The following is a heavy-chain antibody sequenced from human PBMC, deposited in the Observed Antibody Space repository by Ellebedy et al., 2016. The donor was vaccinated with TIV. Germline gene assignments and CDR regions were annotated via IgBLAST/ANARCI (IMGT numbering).Heavy chain of an antibody. J-gene: IGHJ4*02. D-gene: IGHD5-18*01. CDR3: VRENSFAYGYSFDY. Sequence: GESLKISXAASGFMLRNYWMTWVCQAPGKGLEWVANINKDANEIYYVDSVKGRFTISRDNAKNSLYLQLNSLRAEDTAVYYCVRENSFAYGYSFDYWGQGTLLTVSS. CDR2: INKDANEI. CDR1: GFMLRNYW. V-gene: IGHV3-7*03.